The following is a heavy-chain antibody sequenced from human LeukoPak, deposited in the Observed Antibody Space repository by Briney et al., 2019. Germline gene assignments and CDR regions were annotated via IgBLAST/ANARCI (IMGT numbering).Heavy chain of an antibody. CDR2: IYYSGST. Sequence: SETLSLTCTVSGGSISSSSYYWGWIRQPPGKGLEWIGSIYYSGSTYYNPSLKSRVTISVDTSKNQFSLKLSSVTAADTAVYYCARDRRAYYDFWSGYLYAFDIWGQGTMVTVSS. CDR3: ARDRRAYYDFWSGYLYAFDI. V-gene: IGHV4-39*07. D-gene: IGHD3-3*01. J-gene: IGHJ3*02. CDR1: GGSISSSSYY.